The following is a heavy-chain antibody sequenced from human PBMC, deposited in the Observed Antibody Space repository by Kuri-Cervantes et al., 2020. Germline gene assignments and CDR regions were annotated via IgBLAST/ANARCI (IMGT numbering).Heavy chain of an antibody. V-gene: IGHV4-39*01. CDR1: GFTFSSYG. Sequence: ESLKISCAASGFTFSSYGMHWVRQAPGKGLEWIXSIYYSGNTNYNPSVKSRVTISVDTSKNQFSLKLTFVTAADTAVYFCARHAVAGTIVDYWGQGTLVTVSS. CDR3: ARHAVAGTIVDY. D-gene: IGHD6-19*01. J-gene: IGHJ4*02. CDR2: IYYSGNT.